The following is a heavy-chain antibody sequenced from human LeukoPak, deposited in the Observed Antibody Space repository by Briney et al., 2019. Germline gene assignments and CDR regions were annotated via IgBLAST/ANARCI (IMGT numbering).Heavy chain of an antibody. CDR3: ARDPGSGYEEHFDY. Sequence: GGSLRLSCAASGFTFSSYEMNWVRQAPGKGLEWVSYISSSGSTMYYTDSVEGRFTISRDNAKDSLYLQMNSLRAEDTAVYYCARDPGSGYEEHFDYWGQGTLVTVSS. CDR2: ISSSGSTM. J-gene: IGHJ4*02. V-gene: IGHV3-48*03. D-gene: IGHD5-12*01. CDR1: GFTFSSYE.